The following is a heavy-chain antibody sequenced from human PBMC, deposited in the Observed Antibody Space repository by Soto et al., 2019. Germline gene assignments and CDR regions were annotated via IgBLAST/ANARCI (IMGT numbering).Heavy chain of an antibody. Sequence: SETLSLTCSVSGASVSSGDFHWSWIRQPPGKGLEWIGSIYYSGSTYYNPSLKSRVTISVDTSKNQFSLKLSSVTAADTAVYYCARRHLHDYYYYMDVWGKGTTVTVSS. V-gene: IGHV4-39*01. CDR2: IYYSGST. CDR1: GASVSSGDFH. J-gene: IGHJ6*03. CDR3: ARRHLHDYYYYMDV.